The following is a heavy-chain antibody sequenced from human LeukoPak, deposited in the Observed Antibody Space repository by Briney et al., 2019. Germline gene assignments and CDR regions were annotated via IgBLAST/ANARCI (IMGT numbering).Heavy chain of an antibody. D-gene: IGHD1-26*01. CDR3: AKDPNSGSYFDS. CDR2: ISGSGGST. V-gene: IGHV3-23*01. CDR1: GFTFTSYA. J-gene: IGHJ4*02. Sequence: GGSLRLSCAASGFTFTSYAMTWVRQAPGKGLEWVSAISGSGGSTYYADSVKGRFTISRDNSKNTLYLQMNSLRAEDTAVYYCAKDPNSGSYFDSWGQGTLVTVSS.